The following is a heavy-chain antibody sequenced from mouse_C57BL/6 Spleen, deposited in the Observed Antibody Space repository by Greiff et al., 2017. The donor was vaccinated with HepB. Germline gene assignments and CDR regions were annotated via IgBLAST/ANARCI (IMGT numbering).Heavy chain of an antibody. J-gene: IGHJ2*01. D-gene: IGHD3-3*01. V-gene: IGHV5-4*01. CDR3: AREGDLYYFDY. CDR2: ISDGGSYT. CDR1: GFTFSSYA. Sequence: EVMLVESGGGLVKPGGSLKLSCAASGFTFSSYAMSWVRQTPEKRLEWVATISDGGSYTYYPDNVKGRFTISRDNAKNNLYLQMSHLKSEDTAMYYCAREGDLYYFDYWGQGTTLTVSS.